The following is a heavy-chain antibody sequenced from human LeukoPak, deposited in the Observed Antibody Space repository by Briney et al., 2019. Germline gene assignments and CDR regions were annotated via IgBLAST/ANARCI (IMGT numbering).Heavy chain of an antibody. CDR3: ARSGSGSSWYYFDY. J-gene: IGHJ4*02. V-gene: IGHV3-23*01. CDR2: ISGSGVST. CDR1: GFTFSSYA. Sequence: PGGSLRLSCAASGFTFSSYAMSWVRQAPGKGLEWVSAISGSGVSTYYADSVKGRFTISRDNSKNTLYQQMNSLRAEDTAVYYCARSGSGSSWYYFDYWGQGTLVTVSS. D-gene: IGHD1-26*01.